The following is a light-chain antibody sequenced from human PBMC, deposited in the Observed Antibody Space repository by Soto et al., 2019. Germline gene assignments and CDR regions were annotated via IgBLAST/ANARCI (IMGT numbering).Light chain of an antibody. Sequence: DIQMTQSPSTLSASVGDRVTLTCRASQTISSWLAWYQQKPRKAPKLLIYKASTLKSGVPSRFSGSGSGTEFTLTISSLQPDDFATYYCQHYNSYSEAFGQGTKVDIK. J-gene: IGKJ1*01. V-gene: IGKV1-5*03. CDR1: QTISSW. CDR2: KAS. CDR3: QHYNSYSEA.